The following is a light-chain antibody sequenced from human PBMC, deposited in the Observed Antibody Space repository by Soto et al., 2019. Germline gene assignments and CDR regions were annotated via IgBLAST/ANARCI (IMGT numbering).Light chain of an antibody. CDR1: SSNIGSNT. V-gene: IGLV1-44*01. Sequence: QSVLTQPPSASGTPGQRVTISCSGTSSNIGSNTVNWYQQLPGTAPKLLMYSNSQRPSGVPDRFSGSKSGTSASLAISGLQSEDEADYYCVAWDDSLNGAVFGGGIQLTVL. CDR2: SNS. CDR3: VAWDDSLNGAV. J-gene: IGLJ7*01.